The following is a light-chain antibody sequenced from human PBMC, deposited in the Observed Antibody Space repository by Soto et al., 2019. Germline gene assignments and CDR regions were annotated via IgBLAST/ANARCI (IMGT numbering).Light chain of an antibody. CDR1: SSNIGAGYN. CDR3: QSYDTSLSGFYV. V-gene: IGLV1-40*01. J-gene: IGLJ1*01. CDR2: DNN. Sequence: QSVLPQPPSVSGAPGQRVSISCTGSSSNIGAGYNVHWYQQLPGTAPKLLIYDNNHRPSGVPDRFSGSKSGTSASLAITGLQAEDEADYYCQSYDTSLSGFYVFGTGTKVTVL.